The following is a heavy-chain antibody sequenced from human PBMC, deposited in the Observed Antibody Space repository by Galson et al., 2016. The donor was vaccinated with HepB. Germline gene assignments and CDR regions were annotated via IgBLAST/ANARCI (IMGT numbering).Heavy chain of an antibody. CDR3: ARDRGYDTFDY. D-gene: IGHD5-12*01. J-gene: IGHJ4*02. V-gene: IGHV3-33*01. Sequence: SLRLSCAGSGFTFSAYGIQWVRQPPGKGLEWVAVIWHDGSNQYYADSVKGRFTISRDSSKDTVYLQMNSLRGEDTAVYYCARDRGYDTFDYWGQGTLVTVSS. CDR2: IWHDGSNQ. CDR1: GFTFSAYG.